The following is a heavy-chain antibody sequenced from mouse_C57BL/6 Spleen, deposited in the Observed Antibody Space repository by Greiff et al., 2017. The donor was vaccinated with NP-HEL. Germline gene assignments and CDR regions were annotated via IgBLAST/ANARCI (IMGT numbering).Heavy chain of an antibody. CDR3: ARPPYYGSSAMDY. D-gene: IGHD1-1*01. Sequence: QVQLQQPGPELVKPGASVKISCKASGYAFSSSWMNWVKQRPGKGLEWIGRIYPGDGDTNYNGKFKGKATLTADKSSSTAYMQLSSLTSEDSAVYFCARPPYYGSSAMDYWGQGTSVTVSS. V-gene: IGHV1-82*01. CDR2: IYPGDGDT. CDR1: GYAFSSSW. J-gene: IGHJ4*01.